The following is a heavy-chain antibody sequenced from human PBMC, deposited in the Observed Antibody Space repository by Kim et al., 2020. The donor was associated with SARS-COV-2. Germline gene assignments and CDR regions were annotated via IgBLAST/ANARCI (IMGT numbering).Heavy chain of an antibody. J-gene: IGHJ6*02. V-gene: IGHV1-3*01. Sequence: ASVKVSCKASGYTFTSYAMHWVRQAPGQRLEWMGWINAGNGNTKYSQKFQGRVTITRDTSASTAYMELSSLRSEDTAVYYCARVISLPGLASGFYYYGMDVWGQGTTVTVSS. CDR2: INAGNGNT. D-gene: IGHD2-21*01. CDR1: GYTFTSYA. CDR3: ARVISLPGLASGFYYYGMDV.